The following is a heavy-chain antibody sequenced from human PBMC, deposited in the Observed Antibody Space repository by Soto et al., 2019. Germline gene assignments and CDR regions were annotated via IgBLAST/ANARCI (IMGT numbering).Heavy chain of an antibody. CDR3: AKDIALVRGVIIDMDV. J-gene: IGHJ6*02. CDR1: GFTLSNYG. Sequence: QVQLVESGGGVVQPGTSLRLSCAASGFTLSNYGLHWVRQAPGKGLEWVAVTSYDGDKNYYSASVKGRFTISRDNSKNTLYLQMYSLRAGDTAVYYCAKDIALVRGVIIDMDVWGQGTTVTVSS. CDR2: TSYDGDKN. V-gene: IGHV3-30*18. D-gene: IGHD3-10*01.